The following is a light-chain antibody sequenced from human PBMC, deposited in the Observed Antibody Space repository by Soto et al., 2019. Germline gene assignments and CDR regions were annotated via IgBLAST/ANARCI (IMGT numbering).Light chain of an antibody. CDR1: SSDVGSSNG. J-gene: IGLJ1*01. CDR2: DVI. Sequence: QSVLTQPPSVSGSPGQSVTISCTGTSSDVGSSNGVSWYQQPPGTAPKLMIYDVINRPSGVPDRFSGSKSGNTASLTISGLQAEDEADYYCSSYTTSSTYVFGTGTKVPVL. V-gene: IGLV2-18*02. CDR3: SSYTTSSTYV.